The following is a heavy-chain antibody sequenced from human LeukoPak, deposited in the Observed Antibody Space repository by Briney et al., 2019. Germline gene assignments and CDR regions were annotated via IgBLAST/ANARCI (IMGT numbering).Heavy chain of an antibody. D-gene: IGHD4-23*01. CDR1: GGSISSGSYY. Sequence: SETLSLTCTVSGGSISSGSYYWSWIRQPAGKGLEWIGRIYTSGSTNYNPSLKSRVTISVDTSKNQFSLKLSSVTAADTAVYYCAAKMTTVVTTFDYWGQGTLVTVSS. CDR2: IYTSGST. CDR3: AAKMTTVVTTFDY. V-gene: IGHV4-61*02. J-gene: IGHJ4*02.